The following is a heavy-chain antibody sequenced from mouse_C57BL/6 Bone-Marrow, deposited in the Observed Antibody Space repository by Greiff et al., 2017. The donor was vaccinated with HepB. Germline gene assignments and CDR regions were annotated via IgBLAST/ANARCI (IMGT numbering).Heavy chain of an antibody. CDR1: GYSITSGYY. D-gene: IGHD2-12*01. Sequence: EVQLKESGPGLVKPSQSLSLTCSVTGYSITSGYYWNWIRQFPGNKLEWMGYISYDGSNNYNPSLKNRISITRDTSKNQFFLKLNSVTTEDTATYYCARDYDGGFDYWGQGTTLTVSS. CDR3: ARDYDGGFDY. J-gene: IGHJ2*01. CDR2: ISYDGSN. V-gene: IGHV3-6*01.